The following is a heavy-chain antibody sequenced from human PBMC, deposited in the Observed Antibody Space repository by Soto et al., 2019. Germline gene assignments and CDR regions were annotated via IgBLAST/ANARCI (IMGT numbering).Heavy chain of an antibody. Sequence: QVQLVESGGGVVQPGRSLRLSCAASGFTFSSYGMHWVRQAPGKGLEWVAVISYDGSNKYYADHVKGRFTISRDKSKNTLYLQMNSLRAEDTAVYYCAKDRRTNYYYGMDVWGQGTTVTVSS. J-gene: IGHJ6*02. CDR2: ISYDGSNK. CDR1: GFTFSSYG. CDR3: AKDRRTNYYYGMDV. V-gene: IGHV3-30*18.